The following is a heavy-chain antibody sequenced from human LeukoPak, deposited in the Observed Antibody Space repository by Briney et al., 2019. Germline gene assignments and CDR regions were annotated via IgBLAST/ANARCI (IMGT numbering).Heavy chain of an antibody. D-gene: IGHD3-22*01. J-gene: IGHJ4*02. CDR1: GFTFSNYW. CDR2: INTDGSST. V-gene: IGHV3-74*01. CDR3: ARDLYDSGAYSSPIDY. Sequence: PGGSLRLSCAASGFTFSNYWMHWVRQAPGKGLVWVSRINTDGSSTAYADFVKGRFTISRDNAKNSLYLQMNSLRAEDTAVYYCARDLYDSGAYSSPIDYWGQGTLVTVSS.